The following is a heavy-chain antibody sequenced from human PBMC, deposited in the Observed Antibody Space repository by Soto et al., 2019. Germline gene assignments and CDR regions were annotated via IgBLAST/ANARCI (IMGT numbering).Heavy chain of an antibody. Sequence: ASVKVSYNAPGDPFTTFYMHWGRRAPGPRPGRMGGIKPNGGSTRVAQKFHGKITMTRGTSPSTVYMELRGLTSEDTAVYYCARSSGGVYGIIIEGTNWVAPWGQGTLVTVSS. CDR3: ARSSGGVYGIIIEGTNWVAP. CDR2: IKPNGGST. J-gene: IGHJ5*02. V-gene: IGHV1-46*01. CDR1: GDPFTTFY. D-gene: IGHD3-16*01.